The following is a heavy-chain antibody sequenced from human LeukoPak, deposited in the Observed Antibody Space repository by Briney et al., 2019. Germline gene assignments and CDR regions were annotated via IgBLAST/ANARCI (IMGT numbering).Heavy chain of an antibody. J-gene: IGHJ1*01. D-gene: IGHD3-22*01. CDR3: ARGSGYYSEYFQH. Sequence: SETLSLTCTVSGGSISSSSYYWSWIRQPPGKGLEWIGYIYYSGSTNYNPSLKSRVTISVDTSKNQFSLKLSSVTAAGTAVYYCARGSGYYSEYFQHWGQGTLVTVSS. CDR2: IYYSGST. CDR1: GGSISSSSYY. V-gene: IGHV4-61*01.